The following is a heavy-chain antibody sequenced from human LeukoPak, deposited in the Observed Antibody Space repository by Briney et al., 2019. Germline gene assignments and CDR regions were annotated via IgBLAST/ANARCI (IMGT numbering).Heavy chain of an antibody. Sequence: GASVKVSCKASGYTFTGYYMHWVRQAPGQGLEWMGWINPNSGGTNYAQKFQGRVTMTRDTSISTAYMELSRLRSDDTAVYYCARVGDDSSGYYLLGAFDIWGQGTMVTVSS. CDR3: ARVGDDSSGYYLLGAFDI. CDR2: INPNSGGT. J-gene: IGHJ3*02. D-gene: IGHD3-22*01. CDR1: GYTFTGYY. V-gene: IGHV1-2*02.